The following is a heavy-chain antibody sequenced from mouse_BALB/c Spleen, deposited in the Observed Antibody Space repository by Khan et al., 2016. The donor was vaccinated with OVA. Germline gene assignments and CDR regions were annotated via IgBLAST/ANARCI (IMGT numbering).Heavy chain of an antibody. Sequence: QVQLQQSGPGLVAPSQSLSITCTISGFSLTNYGIPWVRQPPGKGLEWLALLWSDGSTTYNSALKSRLTIIKDKSKSQVFLKMNSLQTDDTAMYFCARQPYYHENVMDYWGQGTSVTVSS. CDR2: LWSDGST. J-gene: IGHJ4*01. V-gene: IGHV2-6-1*01. CDR1: GFSLTNYG. D-gene: IGHD2-10*01. CDR3: ARQPYYHENVMDY.